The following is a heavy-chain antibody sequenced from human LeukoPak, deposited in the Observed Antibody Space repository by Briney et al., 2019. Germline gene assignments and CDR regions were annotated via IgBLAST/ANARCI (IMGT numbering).Heavy chain of an antibody. V-gene: IGHV6-1*01. CDR2: TYYRSKWYN. CDR1: GDSVSINSAA. J-gene: IGHJ5*02. Sequence: SQTLSLTCAISGDSVSINSAAWNWIRQSPSRGLEWLGRTYYRSKWYNDYAVSVKSRITINPDTSKNQFSLQLNSVTPEDTAVYYCAREVAAAGAWRWWLDPWGQGTLVTVSS. D-gene: IGHD6-13*01. CDR3: AREVAAAGAWRWWLDP.